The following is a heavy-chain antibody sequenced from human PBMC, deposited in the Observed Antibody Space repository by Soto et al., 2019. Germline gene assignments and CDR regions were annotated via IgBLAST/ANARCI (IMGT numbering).Heavy chain of an antibody. CDR1: GYTFTGNY. D-gene: IGHD2-2*01. V-gene: IGHV1-2*02. CDR3: ARGYCTSIGCSHYSAY. CDR2: INPTTGGT. Sequence: QVQLVQSGAEVKKPGASVKVSCKASGYTFTGNYMHWVRQAPGQGLEWMALINPTTGGTNYAQKFQGRVTMTWDTSISTAYMELSSLRSDDTAIYYCARGYCTSIGCSHYSAYWGQGTLVTVSS. J-gene: IGHJ4*02.